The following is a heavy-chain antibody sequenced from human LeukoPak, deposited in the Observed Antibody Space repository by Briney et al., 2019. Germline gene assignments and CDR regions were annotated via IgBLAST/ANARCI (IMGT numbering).Heavy chain of an antibody. J-gene: IGHJ4*02. Sequence: GGSLRLSCAASGFTFSSNWMSSVRQAPGKGLGRVANIKQDVSEKYYVDSVKGRFTISRDNAKNSLYLQMNSLRAEDTAVYYCASIPPMGRIWYYFDYWGQGTLVTVSS. D-gene: IGHD3-3*02. CDR3: ASIPPMGRIWYYFDY. CDR2: IKQDVSEK. CDR1: GFTFSSNW. V-gene: IGHV3-7*01.